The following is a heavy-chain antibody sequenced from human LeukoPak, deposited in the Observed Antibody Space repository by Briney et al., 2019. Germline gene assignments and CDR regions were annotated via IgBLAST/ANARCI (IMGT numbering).Heavy chain of an antibody. CDR2: INPNSGGT. CDR3: ARDKPIPTMAYYYDSSGYTH. V-gene: IGHV1-2*02. Sequence: ASVKVSCKASGYTFTGYYIHWVRQAPGQGLEWMGWINPNSGGTNYAQKFQGRVTMTRDTSIRTAYMELSRLRSDDTAVYYCARDKPIPTMAYYYDSSGYTHWGQGTLVTVSS. J-gene: IGHJ4*02. CDR1: GYTFTGYY. D-gene: IGHD3-22*01.